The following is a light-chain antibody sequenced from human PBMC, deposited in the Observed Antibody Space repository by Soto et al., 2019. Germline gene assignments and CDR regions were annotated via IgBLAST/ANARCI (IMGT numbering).Light chain of an antibody. CDR3: GSYTTANTYV. CDR2: EVS. V-gene: IGLV2-14*01. CDR1: SSDIGDSNY. J-gene: IGLJ1*01. Sequence: QSALTQPASVSGSPGQSITISCTGTSSDIGDSNYVSWYQQYPGKAPKLLIYEVSNRPSAISGRFSGSKSASTASLTISGLEVDDEADYFCGSYTTANTYVFGMGTKLTVL.